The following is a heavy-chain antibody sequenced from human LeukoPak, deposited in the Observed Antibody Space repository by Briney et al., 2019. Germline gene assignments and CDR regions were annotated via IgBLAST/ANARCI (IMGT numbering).Heavy chain of an antibody. CDR2: VNPSGGSI. CDR3: ARGVVTTSGYLDF. CDR1: GYTFTNYY. Sequence: ASVKVSCKASGYTFTNYYTHWVRQAPGQGLEWMGIVNPSGGSIKYAQTFQGRVTMTRDPSTNTVYMDMSSLRSDDTAVYYCARGVVTTSGYLDFWGQGTLITVAS. V-gene: IGHV1-46*01. D-gene: IGHD2-21*02. J-gene: IGHJ4*02.